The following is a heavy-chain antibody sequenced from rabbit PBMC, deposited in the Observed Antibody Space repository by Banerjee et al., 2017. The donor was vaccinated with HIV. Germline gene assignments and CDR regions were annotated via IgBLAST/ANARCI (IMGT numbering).Heavy chain of an antibody. J-gene: IGHJ4*01. Sequence: QEQLEESGGDLVKPGASLTLTCKASGLDFSVNYWICWVRQAPGRGLEWIACIDVSKSGSTYYATWAKGRFTISKTSSTTVTLQMTSLTAADTATYFCARDSAGREDFNLWGPGTLVTVS. CDR3: ARDSAGREDFNL. V-gene: IGHV1S45*01. D-gene: IGHD4-2*01. CDR1: GLDFSVNYW. CDR2: IDVSKSGST.